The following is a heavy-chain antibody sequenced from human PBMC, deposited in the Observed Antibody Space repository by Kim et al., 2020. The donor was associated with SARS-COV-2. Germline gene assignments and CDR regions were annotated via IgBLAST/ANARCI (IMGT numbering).Heavy chain of an antibody. CDR1: GGSISSYY. CDR2: IYYSGST. CDR3: ARYKEWWLFDY. J-gene: IGHJ4*02. Sequence: SETLSLTCTDSGGSISSYYWSWIRQPPGKGLEWIGYIYYSGSTNYNPSLKSRVTISVDTSKNQFSLKLSSVTAADTAVYYCARYKEWWLFDYWGQGTLVTVSS. D-gene: IGHD2-15*01. V-gene: IGHV4-59*01.